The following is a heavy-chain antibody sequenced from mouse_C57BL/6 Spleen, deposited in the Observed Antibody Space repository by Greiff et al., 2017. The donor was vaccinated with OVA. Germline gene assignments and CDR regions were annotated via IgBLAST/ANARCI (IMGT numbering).Heavy chain of an antibody. V-gene: IGHV1-50*01. CDR3: ARKRDY. CDR1: GYTFTSYW. Sequence: QVHVKQPGAELVKPGASVKLSCKASGYTFTSYWMQWVKQRPGQGLEWIGEIDPSDSYTNYNQKFKGKATLTVDTSSSTAYMQLSSLTSEDSAVYYCARKRDYGGQGTTLTVSS. CDR2: IDPSDSYT. J-gene: IGHJ2*01.